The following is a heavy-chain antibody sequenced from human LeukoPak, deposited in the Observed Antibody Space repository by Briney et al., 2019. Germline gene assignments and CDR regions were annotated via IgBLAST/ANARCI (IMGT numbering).Heavy chain of an antibody. CDR2: INHSGTT. CDR1: GACFRGYY. D-gene: IGHD4-23*01. J-gene: IGHJ1*01. V-gene: IGHV4-34*01. CDR3: ARGRWDVRFQY. Sequence: SETPSLTCAGYGACFRGYYLGWVRPSPREGPEWIGEINHSGTTNYNPSLKSRVTISKDTSKNQFFLKLYFLTAADTAMYYCARGRWDVRFQYWGQGTLVTVSS.